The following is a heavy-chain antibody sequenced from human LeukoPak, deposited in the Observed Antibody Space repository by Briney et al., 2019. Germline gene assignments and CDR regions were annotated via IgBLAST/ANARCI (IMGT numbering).Heavy chain of an antibody. Sequence: GESLKISCKGSGYSFTSCWIGWVRQMPGKGLDSMGIIYPGDSDTRYSPSFQGQVTISADKSISTAYLQWSSLKASDTAMYYCARRAYDILTGPQVYYFDYWGQGTLVTVSS. D-gene: IGHD3-9*01. V-gene: IGHV5-51*01. CDR3: ARRAYDILTGPQVYYFDY. CDR2: IYPGDSDT. J-gene: IGHJ4*02. CDR1: GYSFTSCW.